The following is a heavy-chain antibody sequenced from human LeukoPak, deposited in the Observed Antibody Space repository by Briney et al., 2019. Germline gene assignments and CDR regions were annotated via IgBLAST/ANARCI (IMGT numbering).Heavy chain of an antibody. D-gene: IGHD2-15*01. CDR1: GFTFSSYE. J-gene: IGHJ6*02. V-gene: IGHV3-48*03. CDR3: ARFSIGGYNYGMDV. CDR2: ISGSGNTI. Sequence: GGSLRLSCAASGFTFSSYEMNWVRQAPGKGLEWVSYISGSGNTIYCANSVKGRFTISRDNAKNSLYLQMNSLRAEDTAVYYCARFSIGGYNYGMDVWGQGTTVTVSS.